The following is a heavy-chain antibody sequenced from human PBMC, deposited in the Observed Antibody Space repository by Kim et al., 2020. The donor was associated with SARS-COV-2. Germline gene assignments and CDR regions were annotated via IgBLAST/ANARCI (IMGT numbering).Heavy chain of an antibody. J-gene: IGHJ3*02. D-gene: IGHD2-21*02. CDR1: GFTFSSYW. CDR3: ARGGVCYFSDCYSGAFDI. V-gene: IGHV3-7*01. CDR2: IKQDGSEK. Sequence: GGSLRLSCAASGFTFSSYWMSWVRQAPGKGLEWVANIKQDGSEKYYVDSVKGRFTISRDNAKNSLYLQMNSLRAEDTAVYYCARGGVCYFSDCYSGAFDIWGQGTMVTVSS.